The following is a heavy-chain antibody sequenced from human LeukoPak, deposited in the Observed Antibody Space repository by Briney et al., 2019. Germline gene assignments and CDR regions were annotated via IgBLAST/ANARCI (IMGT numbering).Heavy chain of an antibody. CDR3: AKSLIAAAGPFDY. Sequence: GGSLRLSCAASGFTFSSYAMSWVRQAPGKGLEWVPAISGSGGSTYYADSVKGRFTISRDDSKNTLYLQMNSLRAEDTAVYYCAKSLIAAAGPFDYWGQGTLVTVSS. CDR2: ISGSGGST. CDR1: GFTFSSYA. V-gene: IGHV3-23*01. D-gene: IGHD6-13*01. J-gene: IGHJ4*02.